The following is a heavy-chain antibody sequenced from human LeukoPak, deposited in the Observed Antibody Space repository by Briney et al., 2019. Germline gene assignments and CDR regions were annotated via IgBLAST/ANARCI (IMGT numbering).Heavy chain of an antibody. J-gene: IGHJ4*02. CDR2: INHSGST. D-gene: IGHD3-22*01. CDR1: GGSFSGYY. CDR3: ALRDSSGYYPDY. Sequence: SETLSLTCAVYGGSFSGYYWSWIRQPPGKGLEWIGEINHSGSTDYNPSLKSRVTISVDTSKNQFSLKLSSVTAADTAVYYCALRDSSGYYPDYWGQGTLVTVSS. V-gene: IGHV4-34*01.